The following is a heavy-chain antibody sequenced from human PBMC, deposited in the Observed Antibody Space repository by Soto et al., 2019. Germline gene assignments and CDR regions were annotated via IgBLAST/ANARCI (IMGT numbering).Heavy chain of an antibody. Sequence: GGSLRLSCAASGFTFSSYAMSWVRQAPGKGLEWVSAISGSGGSTYYADSVKDRFTISRDNSKNTLYLQMNSLRAEDTAVYYCARAGIAVAGPSNFDYWGQGTLVTVSS. J-gene: IGHJ4*02. V-gene: IGHV3-23*01. CDR1: GFTFSSYA. CDR3: ARAGIAVAGPSNFDY. CDR2: ISGSGGST. D-gene: IGHD6-19*01.